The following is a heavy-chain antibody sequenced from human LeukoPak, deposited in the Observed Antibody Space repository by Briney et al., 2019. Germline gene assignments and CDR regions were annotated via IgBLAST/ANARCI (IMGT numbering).Heavy chain of an antibody. J-gene: IGHJ4*02. D-gene: IGHD2-21*02. CDR2: INSGSTYT. Sequence: GGCLRLSCAASGFTFSTSTIDWVRQAQGEGLEWVSSINSGSTYTYYADSVMGRFTISRDDAKNSLYLQMNSPRAEDTAVYYCARGLCGGDCYDYWGQGTLVTVSS. CDR3: ARGLCGGDCYDY. V-gene: IGHV3-21*01. CDR1: GFTFSTST.